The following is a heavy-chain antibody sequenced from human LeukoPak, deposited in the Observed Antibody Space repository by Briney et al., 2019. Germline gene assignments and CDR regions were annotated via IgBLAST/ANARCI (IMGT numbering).Heavy chain of an antibody. J-gene: IGHJ6*03. D-gene: IGHD3-3*01. CDR1: GYTFTGYY. V-gene: IGHV1-2*02. CDR2: INPNSGGT. CDR3: ARGYDFWSGYYIYMDV. Sequence: GASVKVSCKASGYTFTGYYMLWVRQAPGQGLEWMGWINPNSGGTNYAQKFQGRVTMTRDTSISTAYMELSRLRSDDTAVYYCARGYDFWSGYYIYMDVWGKGTTVTVSS.